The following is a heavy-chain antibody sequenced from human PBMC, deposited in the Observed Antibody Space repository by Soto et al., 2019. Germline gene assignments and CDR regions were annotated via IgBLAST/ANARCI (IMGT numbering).Heavy chain of an antibody. CDR3: ARDGYNGNDLRSMDV. Sequence: QVQLVESGGGVVQPGTSLRLSCAASGFTFSRYGIHWVRQAPGKGLEWVAIIWYDGSKQYYAESVKGRFTIARDNSKNTLSRQMDRLRAEDTAIYYCARDGYNGNDLRSMDVWGQGTTVTVSS. D-gene: IGHD1-20*01. CDR1: GFTFSRYG. CDR2: IWYDGSKQ. J-gene: IGHJ6*02. V-gene: IGHV3-33*01.